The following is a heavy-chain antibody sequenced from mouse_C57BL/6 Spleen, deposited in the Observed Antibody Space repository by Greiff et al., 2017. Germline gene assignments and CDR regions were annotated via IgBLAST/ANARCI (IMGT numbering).Heavy chain of an antibody. Sequence: EVKLVESGPGLAKPSQTLSLTCSVTGYSITSDYWNWIRKFPGHKLEYMGYISYSGSTYYNPSLKSRISITRDTSKNQYYLQLNSVTTEDTATYYCARYPTTGVEGYVDVWGTGTTVTVSS. V-gene: IGHV3-8*01. CDR2: ISYSGST. J-gene: IGHJ1*03. CDR1: GYSITSDY. CDR3: ARYPTTGVEGYVDV. D-gene: IGHD1-1*01.